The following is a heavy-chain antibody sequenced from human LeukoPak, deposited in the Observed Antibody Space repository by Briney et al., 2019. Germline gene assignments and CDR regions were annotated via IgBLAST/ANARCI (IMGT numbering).Heavy chain of an antibody. D-gene: IGHD5-18*01. J-gene: IGHJ6*02. CDR3: ARRRFSSYGYYYYYGMDV. Sequence: ASVKVSCKASGYTFTSYGISWVRQAPGQGLEWMGWIGAYNGNTNYAQKLQGRVTVTTDTSTSTAYMELRSLRSDDTAVYYCARRRFSSYGYYYYYGMDVWGQGTTVTVSS. CDR1: GYTFTSYG. V-gene: IGHV1-18*01. CDR2: IGAYNGNT.